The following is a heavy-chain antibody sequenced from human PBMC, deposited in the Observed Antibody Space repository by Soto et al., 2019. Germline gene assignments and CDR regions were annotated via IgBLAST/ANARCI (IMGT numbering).Heavy chain of an antibody. CDR2: ISPYNANT. CDR3: ARDFENYYDSERGPAD. J-gene: IGHJ1*01. D-gene: IGHD3-10*01. Sequence: QVQLVQSGAEVKKPGASVKVSCKASGYIFATYVINWMRQAPGQGLEWMGWISPYNANTKYARKFQGRITMTKDTSTSTAYMDLRSLTSDDTSFYYCARDFENYYDSERGPADWAQGNLVTVSS. V-gene: IGHV1-18*01. CDR1: GYIFATYV.